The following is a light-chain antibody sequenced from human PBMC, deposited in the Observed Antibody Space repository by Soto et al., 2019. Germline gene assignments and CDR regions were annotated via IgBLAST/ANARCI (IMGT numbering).Light chain of an antibody. V-gene: IGLV2-14*01. CDR3: SSYTTSNTRQIV. CDR1: SSDVGGYNY. CDR2: DVS. Sequence: ALAQPASVSGSPGQSITISCTGTSSDVGGYNYVSWYQQHPGKAPKFIIYDVSNRPSGVSNRFSGSKSGNTASLTISGLQAEDEADYYCSSYTTSNTRQIVFGTGTKVTVL. J-gene: IGLJ1*01.